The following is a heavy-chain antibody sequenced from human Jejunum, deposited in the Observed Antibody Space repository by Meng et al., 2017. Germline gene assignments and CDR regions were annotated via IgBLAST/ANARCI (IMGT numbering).Heavy chain of an antibody. CDR3: AKDTGASQLDH. Sequence: LGESGGSVVQPGRSLRRSCTASGFIFSNFGMHWVRQAPGKGLEWVGLISDVGDRKYFGESVKGRFTISRDNSKNTLYLQMDRLRREDTAIYYCAKDTGASQLDHWGQGTLVTVSS. D-gene: IGHD1-14*01. CDR2: ISDVGDRK. J-gene: IGHJ4*02. V-gene: IGHV3-30*18. CDR1: GFIFSNFG.